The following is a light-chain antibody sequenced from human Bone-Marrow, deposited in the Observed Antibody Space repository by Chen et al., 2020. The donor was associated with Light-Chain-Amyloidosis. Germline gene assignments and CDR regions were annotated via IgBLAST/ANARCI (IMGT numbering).Light chain of an antibody. J-gene: IGLJ3*02. CDR2: DDS. CDR1: NIGSTS. V-gene: IGLV3-21*02. CDR3: QVWDRSSDRPV. Sequence: SYVLTHPSSVSVAPGQTATLACGGNNIGSTSVHWYQQTPGQAPLLVVYDDSDRPSGIPERLSGSNSGNTATLTISRVEAGDAADYYCQVWDRSSDRPVFGGGTKLTVL.